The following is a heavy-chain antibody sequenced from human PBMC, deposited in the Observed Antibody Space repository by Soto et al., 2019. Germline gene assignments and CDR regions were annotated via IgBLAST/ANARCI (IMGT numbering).Heavy chain of an antibody. CDR3: ASWLQWEHGFDI. V-gene: IGHV3-23*01. CDR1: GFTYESYA. Sequence: EVQLLESGGGLVQPGGSLRLSCAASGFTYESYAMSWVRQAPGKGLEWVSGINSGGTVAHYADSVKGRFAISRDNSKNTLSLEMNSLRVDDTGLYYCASWLQWEHGFDIWGLGTMVTVSS. CDR2: INSGGTVA. J-gene: IGHJ3*02. D-gene: IGHD2-2*01.